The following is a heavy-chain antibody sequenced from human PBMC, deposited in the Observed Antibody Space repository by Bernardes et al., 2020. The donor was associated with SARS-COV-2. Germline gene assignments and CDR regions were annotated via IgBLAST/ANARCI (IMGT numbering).Heavy chain of an antibody. V-gene: IGHV4-59*04. Sequence: SETLSLTCGVSGDSLSNSFWSWIRQSPGRGLEWIGSISYSGTTYKNPSLQSRVTNSVDPSKNQFTLRLTSVTAADTAVYYCVGSSCGRDCYIGGLRSWDYGMDVWGQGTTVTVSS. CDR2: ISYSGTT. J-gene: IGHJ6*02. CDR1: GDSLSNSF. D-gene: IGHD2-21*02. CDR3: VGSSCGRDCYIGGLRSWDYGMDV.